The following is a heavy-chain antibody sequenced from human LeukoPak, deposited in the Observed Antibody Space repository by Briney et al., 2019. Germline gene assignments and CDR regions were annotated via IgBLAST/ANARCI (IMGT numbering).Heavy chain of an antibody. Sequence: ASVKVSCKASGYTFTSYYMHWVRQAPGQGLEWMGIINPSGGSTSYTQKFQGRVTMTRDMSTSAVYMELSSLRSEDTAVYYCARDRPSHVGGILDPWGQGTLVTVSS. D-gene: IGHD3-10*01. CDR1: GYTFTSYY. J-gene: IGHJ5*02. CDR2: INPSGGST. V-gene: IGHV1-46*01. CDR3: ARDRPSHVGGILDP.